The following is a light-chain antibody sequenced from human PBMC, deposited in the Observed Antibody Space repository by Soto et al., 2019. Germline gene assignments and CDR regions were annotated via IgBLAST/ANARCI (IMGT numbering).Light chain of an antibody. CDR1: ENVGTN. CDR2: GSS. J-gene: IGKJ4*01. CDR3: QQYYNWGLS. Sequence: IVMTQSPATLSVSPGEGVTLSCRASENVGTNLAWYQQKPGQAPRLLIYGSSTRATGIPATFSGSGSGTEFTVTIRSLQSEESAIYYCQQYYNWGLSFGGGTKVEIK. V-gene: IGKV3D-15*01.